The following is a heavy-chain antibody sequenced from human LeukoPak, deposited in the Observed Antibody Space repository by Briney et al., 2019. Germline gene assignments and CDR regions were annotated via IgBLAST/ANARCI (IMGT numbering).Heavy chain of an antibody. D-gene: IGHD6-19*01. Sequence: GASVKVSCKASGYTFTGYIMHWVRQAPGQGLEWMGIINPSGGTTSHAQKFQGRVTMTRDTSTSTVYMELSSLRSEDTAVYYCARDRTGTGWSGYYFDYWGQGTLVTVSS. CDR2: INPSGGTT. V-gene: IGHV1-46*01. CDR1: GYTFTGYI. CDR3: ARDRTGTGWSGYYFDY. J-gene: IGHJ4*02.